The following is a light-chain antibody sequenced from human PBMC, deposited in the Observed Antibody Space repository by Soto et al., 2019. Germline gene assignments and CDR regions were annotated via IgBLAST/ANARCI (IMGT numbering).Light chain of an antibody. Sequence: QTVVTQPPSASASLGASATLTCTLSSGYSNYKVDWYQQRPGKGPRFVMRVGTGGIVGSKGDGIPDRFSVLGSGLNRYLTIKNIQEEDEGDYHCGTDHGSGNNFAYVFGTGTKLTVL. CDR2: VGTGGIVG. CDR3: GTDHGSGNNFAYV. J-gene: IGLJ1*01. CDR1: SGYSNYK. V-gene: IGLV9-49*03.